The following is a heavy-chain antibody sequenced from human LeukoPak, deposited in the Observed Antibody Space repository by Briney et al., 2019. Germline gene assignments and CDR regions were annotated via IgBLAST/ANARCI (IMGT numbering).Heavy chain of an antibody. CDR2: ISDNGSNK. D-gene: IGHD1-26*01. Sequence: PGRSLRLPCAASGFTFSTYGMHWVRQAPGKGLEWVAVISDNGSNKYYADSVKGRFTISRDNAKNTLYLQMSSLRVEDTAVYYCAQGGSPGALDYWGQGTLVTVSS. J-gene: IGHJ4*02. CDR3: AQGGSPGALDY. V-gene: IGHV3-30*03. CDR1: GFTFSTYG.